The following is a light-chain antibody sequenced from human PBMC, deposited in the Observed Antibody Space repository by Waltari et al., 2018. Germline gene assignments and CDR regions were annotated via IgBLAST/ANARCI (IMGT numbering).Light chain of an antibody. V-gene: IGKV1-5*03. Sequence: DIQMTQSPSTLSASVGDRVTITCRASQSFLDWLAWYQQKPGKAPKLLSYKTSSLKSGVPSRFSGSASGTEFTLTISSLQPDDFATYYCQRYESYPFTFGGGTKVEIK. CDR2: KTS. CDR1: QSFLDW. CDR3: QRYESYPFT. J-gene: IGKJ4*01.